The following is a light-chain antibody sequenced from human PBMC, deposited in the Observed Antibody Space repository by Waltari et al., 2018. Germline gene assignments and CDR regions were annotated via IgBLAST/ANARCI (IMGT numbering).Light chain of an antibody. CDR1: SSDVGGYNY. CDR3: SSYIGSSTLEL. J-gene: IGLJ2*01. Sequence: QSALTQPASVSGSPGQSITISCTGTSSDVGGYNYVSWYQQHPGKAPKLMIFDVSNRPSGVSNRFSGSKSGNTASLTISVLQAEYEADYYCSSYIGSSTLELFGGGTSLTVL. V-gene: IGLV2-14*03. CDR2: DVS.